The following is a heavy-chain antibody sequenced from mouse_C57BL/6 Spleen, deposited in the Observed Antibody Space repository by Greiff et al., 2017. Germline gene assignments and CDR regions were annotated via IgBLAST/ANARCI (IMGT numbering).Heavy chain of an antibody. Sequence: QVHVKQSGPELVRPGVSVKISCKGSGYTFTDYAMHWVKQSHAKSLEWIGVISTYYGDASYNQKFKDKATMTVDKSSSTAYMELARLTSEDSAVYYCARGSTVVATDAYWGQGTLVTVSA. J-gene: IGHJ3*01. D-gene: IGHD1-1*01. CDR1: GYTFTDYA. CDR2: ISTYYGDA. V-gene: IGHV1-67*01. CDR3: ARGSTVVATDAY.